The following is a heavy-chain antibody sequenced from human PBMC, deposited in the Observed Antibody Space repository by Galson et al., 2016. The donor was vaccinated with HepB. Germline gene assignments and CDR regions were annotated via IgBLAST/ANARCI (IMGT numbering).Heavy chain of an antibody. V-gene: IGHV5-51*01. D-gene: IGHD3-22*01. Sequence: QSGAEVKKPGQSLKISCKGFGYSFTNYWIGWVRQMPGKGLEWMGIIYPGDSDTTYSPPFQGQVTISADKSISTAYLQWSSLKASDTAMYYCARSNDTYYYDSRGDYQYALDVCGQGTTVTVSS. CDR3: ARSNDTYYYDSRGDYQYALDV. CDR1: GYSFTNYW. J-gene: IGHJ6*02. CDR2: IYPGDSDT.